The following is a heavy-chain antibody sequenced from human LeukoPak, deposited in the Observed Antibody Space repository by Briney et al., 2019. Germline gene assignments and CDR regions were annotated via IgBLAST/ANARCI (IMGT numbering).Heavy chain of an antibody. V-gene: IGHV1-46*01. J-gene: IGHJ4*02. D-gene: IGHD2-21*01. CDR2: INPSISSR. CDR1: GYTVTNYY. Sequence: GASVKVSCKASGYTVTNYYMHWVRQAPGQGLEWMGMINPSISSRTYAQKLQGRVTVTSDTSTSTVYMEVSSLRSEDTAIYYCARSGMWFSTNDWGQGTLVTVSS. CDR3: ARSGMWFSTND.